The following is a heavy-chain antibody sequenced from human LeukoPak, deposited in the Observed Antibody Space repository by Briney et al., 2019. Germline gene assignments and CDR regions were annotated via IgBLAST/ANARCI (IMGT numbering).Heavy chain of an antibody. D-gene: IGHD3-9*01. Sequence: SETLSLTCTVSGGSVSSSIYYWGWIRQPPGKGLEWIGSIYYSGSTSYNPSPKSRVTISVDTSKNQFSPKLTSVTAADTAVYYCASRNDILTGYVFDFWGQGTLVTVSS. CDR1: GGSVSSSIYY. V-gene: IGHV4-39*01. CDR3: ASRNDILTGYVFDF. J-gene: IGHJ4*02. CDR2: IYYSGST.